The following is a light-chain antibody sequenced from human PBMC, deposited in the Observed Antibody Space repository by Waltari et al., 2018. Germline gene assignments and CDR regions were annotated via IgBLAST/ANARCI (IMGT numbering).Light chain of an antibody. V-gene: IGKV1-5*03. CDR1: QSISSW. J-gene: IGKJ1*01. CDR2: KGS. Sequence: DIQMTQPPSTLSASVGDTISTTCRISQSISSWLAWYQQIPGKAPKLLIYKGSILENGVPSRFSGSGSGTEFTLTISSLQPDDFATYYCQQYEDYWTFGPGTKVDLK. CDR3: QQYEDYWT.